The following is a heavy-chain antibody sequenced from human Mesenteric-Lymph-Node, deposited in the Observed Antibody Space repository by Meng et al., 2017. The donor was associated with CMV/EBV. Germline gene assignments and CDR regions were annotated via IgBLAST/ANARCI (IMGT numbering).Heavy chain of an antibody. V-gene: IGHV3-11*01. Sequence: GESLKISCAASGFTFSDYYMSWIRQAPGKGLEWVSYISSSGSTIYYADSVKGRFTISRDNAKNSVYMQMNDLRAEDTAVYYCAKGELWLDYWGQGTLVTVSS. CDR3: AKGELWLDY. J-gene: IGHJ4*02. CDR2: ISSSGSTI. CDR1: GFTFSDYY. D-gene: IGHD3-10*01.